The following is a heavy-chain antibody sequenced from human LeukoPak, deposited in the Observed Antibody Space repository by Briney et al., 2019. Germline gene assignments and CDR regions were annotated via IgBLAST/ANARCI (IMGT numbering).Heavy chain of an antibody. CDR1: GYIFTNYG. V-gene: IGHV1-18*01. Sequence: ASVKVSCKASGYIFTNYGINWVRQAPGQGLEWMGWISAYNGDTNYAQKFQDRVIMTTDTSTSTAYMELRSLSSDDTAMYYCTRGIKSTPNYYWGQGTLVTVSS. CDR3: TRGIKSTPNYY. D-gene: IGHD2/OR15-2a*01. CDR2: ISAYNGDT. J-gene: IGHJ4*02.